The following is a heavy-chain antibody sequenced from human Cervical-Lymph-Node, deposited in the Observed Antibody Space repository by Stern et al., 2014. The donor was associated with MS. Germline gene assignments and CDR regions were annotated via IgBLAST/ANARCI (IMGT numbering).Heavy chain of an antibody. CDR2: ISSGGSDI. D-gene: IGHD4-23*01. J-gene: IGHJ4*02. Sequence: EVQLEESGGGLVKPGGSLRLSCAASGFTFSSYSMNWVRQAPGKGLEWVASISSGGSDIYYADSLKGRFTISRDNAKNSLYLQMNSLIAEDTAVYYCARGRGGNYRYYFDYWGQGTLVTVSS. V-gene: IGHV3-21*01. CDR1: GFTFSSYS. CDR3: ARGRGGNYRYYFDY.